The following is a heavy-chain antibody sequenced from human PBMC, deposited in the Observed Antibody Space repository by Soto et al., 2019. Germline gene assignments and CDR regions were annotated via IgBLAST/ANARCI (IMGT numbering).Heavy chain of an antibody. V-gene: IGHV4-59*01. Sequence: PSETLSLTCTVSGGSISSYSWSWIRQPPGKGLEWIGYIYYSGSTNYNPSLKSRVTISVDTSKNQFSLKLSSVTAADTAVYYCARQQWLVLNAFNIWGQGTMVTVSS. D-gene: IGHD6-19*01. CDR3: ARQQWLVLNAFNI. J-gene: IGHJ3*02. CDR1: GGSISSYS. CDR2: IYYSGST.